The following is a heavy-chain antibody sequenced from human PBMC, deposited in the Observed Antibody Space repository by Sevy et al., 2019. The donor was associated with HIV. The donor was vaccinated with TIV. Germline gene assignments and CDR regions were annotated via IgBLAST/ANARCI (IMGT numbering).Heavy chain of an antibody. D-gene: IGHD1-26*01. CDR1: GFTFSSYA. J-gene: IGHJ6*02. V-gene: IGHV3-30-3*01. CDR2: ISYDGSNK. Sequence: GESLKISCAASGFTFSSYAMHWVRQAPGKGLEWVAVISYDGSNKYYADSVKGRFTISRDNSKNTLYLQMNSLRAEDTAVYYCARDLAGLVGATNYYYYYYGMDVWGQGTTVTVSS. CDR3: ARDLAGLVGATNYYYYYYGMDV.